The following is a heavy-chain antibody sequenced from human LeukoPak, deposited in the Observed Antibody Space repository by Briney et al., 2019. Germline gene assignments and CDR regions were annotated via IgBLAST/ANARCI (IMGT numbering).Heavy chain of an antibody. V-gene: IGHV4-38-2*01. CDR1: GYSISSGYY. J-gene: IGHJ5*02. D-gene: IGHD3-3*01. CDR2: IYHSGST. Sequence: PSETLSLTCAVSGYSISSGYYWGWIRQPPGKGLEWIGSIYHSGSTYYNPSLKSRVTISVDTSKNQFSLKLSSVTAADTAVYYCARLLGWGEPPVNGSAPGAQEPLVTVSS. CDR3: ARLLGWGEPPVNGSAP.